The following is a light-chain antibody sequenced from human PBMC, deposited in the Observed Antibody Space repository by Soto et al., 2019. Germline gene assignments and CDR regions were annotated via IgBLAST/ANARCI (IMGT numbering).Light chain of an antibody. Sequence: EIVMTQSPATLSVSPGERATLSCRASQSVSSNLACYQQKPGQAPRLLIYGASTRATGIPARFSGSGSGTEFTLTISSLQSEDFAVYYCQQSATFGPGTKVDIK. J-gene: IGKJ3*01. CDR3: QQSAT. CDR2: GAS. CDR1: QSVSSN. V-gene: IGKV3-15*01.